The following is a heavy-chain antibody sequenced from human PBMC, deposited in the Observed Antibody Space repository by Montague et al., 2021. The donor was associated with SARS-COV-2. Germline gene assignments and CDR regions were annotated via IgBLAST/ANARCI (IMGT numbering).Heavy chain of an antibody. Sequence: SETLSLTCAVYGGSLSGYYWSWIRQPPGKGLEWIGEINHSGSTNYNPSLKRRVTISVDTSKNQFSLKLSSVTAADTAVYYCERGEYYSGWYGLKYYFDYWGQGTLVIVSS. V-gene: IGHV4-34*01. J-gene: IGHJ4*02. CDR3: ERGEYYSGWYGLKYYFDY. D-gene: IGHD6-19*01. CDR1: GGSLSGYY. CDR2: INHSGST.